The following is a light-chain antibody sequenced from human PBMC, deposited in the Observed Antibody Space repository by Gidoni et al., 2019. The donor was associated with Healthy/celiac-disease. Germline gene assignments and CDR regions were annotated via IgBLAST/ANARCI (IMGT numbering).Light chain of an antibody. V-gene: IGLV3-1*01. CDR2: QDS. CDR1: KLGDKY. J-gene: IGLJ1*01. CDR3: QAWDSSTAVYV. Sequence: SYELTQPPPVSVSPGQTASITRSGDKLGDKYACWYQQKPGQSPVLVIYQDSKRPSGIPERFSGSNSGNTATLTISGTQAMDEADYYCQAWDSSTAVYVFGTGTKVTVL.